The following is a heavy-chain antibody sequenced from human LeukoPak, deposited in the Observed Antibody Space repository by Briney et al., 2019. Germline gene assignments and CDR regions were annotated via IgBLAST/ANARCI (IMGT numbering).Heavy chain of an antibody. D-gene: IGHD2-15*01. CDR1: GFTFSSYA. CDR2: ISYDGSNK. V-gene: IGHV3-30*04. J-gene: IGHJ6*02. Sequence: GGSLRLSCAASGFTFSSYAMHWVRQAPGKGLEWVAVISYDGSNKYYADSVKGRFTISRDNSKNTLYLQMNSLRAEDTAVYYCARGLREYCSGGSCYAYGMDVWGQGTTVTVSS. CDR3: ARGLREYCSGGSCYAYGMDV.